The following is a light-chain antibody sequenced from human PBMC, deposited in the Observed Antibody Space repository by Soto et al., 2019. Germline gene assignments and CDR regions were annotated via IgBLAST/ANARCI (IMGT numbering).Light chain of an antibody. CDR2: GAS. J-gene: IGKJ5*01. CDR3: QQYNNWPPIT. V-gene: IGKV3-15*01. Sequence: EIVMTQSPATLSVSPGERATLSCRASQSVSSNLAWYQQKPGQAPRLLIYGASTRATGIPARFSGSGSGTEFTLTFSRLQSEDFAIYYRQQYNNWPPITFGQGTRLEIK. CDR1: QSVSSN.